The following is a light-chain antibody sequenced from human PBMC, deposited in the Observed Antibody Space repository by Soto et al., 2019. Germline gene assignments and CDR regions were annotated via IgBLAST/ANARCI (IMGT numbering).Light chain of an antibody. CDR2: AAS. J-gene: IGKJ3*01. Sequence: DIQMTQSPSSLSVSVGDRVTITCRASQGLGNYLAWYQQKPGKGPELLIYAASSLQSGVPSRFSGSGSGTDFTLTISSLQSEDVATYYCQKYNSPPYTFGPGTKVEIK. CDR1: QGLGNY. CDR3: QKYNSPPYT. V-gene: IGKV1-27*01.